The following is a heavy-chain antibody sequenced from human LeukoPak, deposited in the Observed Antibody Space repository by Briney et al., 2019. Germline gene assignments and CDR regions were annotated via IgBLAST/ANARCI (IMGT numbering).Heavy chain of an antibody. J-gene: IGHJ4*02. CDR2: IYTSGGT. V-gene: IGHV4-4*07. CDR3: ASLTGTEGRSDY. CDR1: GGSISSYY. D-gene: IGHD1-20*01. Sequence: SETLSLTCTVSGGSISSYYWSWIRQPAGKGLEWIGRIYTSGGTNYNPSLKSRVTMSVDTSKNQFSLKLSSVTAADTAVYYCASLTGTEGRSDYWGQGTLVTVSS.